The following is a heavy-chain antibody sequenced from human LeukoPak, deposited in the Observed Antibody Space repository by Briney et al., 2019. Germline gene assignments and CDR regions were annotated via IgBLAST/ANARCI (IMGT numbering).Heavy chain of an antibody. CDR3: ARHYGP. V-gene: IGHV4-39*01. CDR1: GGSISSYY. Sequence: PSETLSLTCTVSGGSISSYYWSWIRQPPGKGLEWIGSIYDSGSTYYNPSLKSRVTISVDTSKNQFSLKLNSVTAADTAVYYCARHYGPWGQGTLVTVSS. J-gene: IGHJ5*02. D-gene: IGHD3-10*01. CDR2: IYDSGST.